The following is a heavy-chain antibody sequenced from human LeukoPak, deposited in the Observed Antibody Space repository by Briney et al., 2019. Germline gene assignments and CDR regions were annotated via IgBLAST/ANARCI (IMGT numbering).Heavy chain of an antibody. CDR2: IRSKANSYAT. Sequence: GGSLRLSCAASGFTFSGSAMHWVRQASGKGLEWVGRIRSKANSYATAYAASVKGRFTISRDDSKNTAYLQMNSLKTEDTAVYYCTRQFIVARPVYYYYYMDVWGKGTTVTVSS. D-gene: IGHD6-6*01. V-gene: IGHV3-73*01. CDR3: TRQFIVARPVYYYYYMDV. J-gene: IGHJ6*03. CDR1: GFTFSGSA.